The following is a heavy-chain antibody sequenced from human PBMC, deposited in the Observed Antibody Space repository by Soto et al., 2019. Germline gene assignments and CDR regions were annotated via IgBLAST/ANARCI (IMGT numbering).Heavy chain of an antibody. CDR3: TTDRAAAGFYYYYGMDV. Sequence: GGSLRLSCAASGFTFSNAWMSWVRQAPGKGLEWVGRIKSKTDGGTTDYAAPVKGRFTISRDDSKNTLYLQRNSLKTEDTAVYYCTTDRAAAGFYYYYGMDVWGQGTTVTVSS. V-gene: IGHV3-15*01. CDR2: IKSKTDGGTT. CDR1: GFTFSNAW. D-gene: IGHD6-13*01. J-gene: IGHJ6*02.